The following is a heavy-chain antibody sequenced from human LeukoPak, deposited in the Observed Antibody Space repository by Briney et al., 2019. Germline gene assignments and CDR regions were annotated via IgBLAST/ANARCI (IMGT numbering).Heavy chain of an antibody. CDR2: INPNSGDT. Sequence: PGRSLRLSCAASGFTFSSYGMHWVRQAPGQGLEWMGWINPNSGDTKYAQKFQGRVTMTRDTSISTAYMELSRLRSDDTAVYYCATQRGSYLWGTDFDYWGQGTLVTVSS. V-gene: IGHV1-2*02. CDR1: GFTFSSYG. J-gene: IGHJ4*02. CDR3: ATQRGSYLWGTDFDY. D-gene: IGHD3-16*01.